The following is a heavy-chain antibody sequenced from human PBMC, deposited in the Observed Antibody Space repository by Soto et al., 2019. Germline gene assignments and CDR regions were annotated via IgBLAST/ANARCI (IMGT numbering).Heavy chain of an antibody. D-gene: IGHD3-10*01. J-gene: IGHJ6*02. CDR1: GFTFTTYG. V-gene: IGHV1-18*01. CDR3: ARGGRDGMDV. Sequence: QVQLVQSGAEVTKPGASVKVSCKASGFTFTTYGFTWVRQAPGQGLEWMGWISAYNGNTNDAQKFQGRVTVTTDTTTSTVYLELRSVTSDETAVYFCARGGRDGMDVWGQGTAVTLSS. CDR2: ISAYNGNT.